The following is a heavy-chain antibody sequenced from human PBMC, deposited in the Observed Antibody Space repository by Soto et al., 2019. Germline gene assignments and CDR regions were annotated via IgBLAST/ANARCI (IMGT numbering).Heavy chain of an antibody. Sequence: ETLSLTCTVSGGSIISYYWSWIRQPAGKGLEWIGRIYTSGSTNYNPSLKSRVTMSVDTSKNQFSLKLSSVTAADTAVYYCARDIEGAMYYFDYWGQGTLVTVSS. CDR3: ARDIEGAMYYFDY. V-gene: IGHV4-4*07. CDR1: GGSIISYY. D-gene: IGHD1-26*01. J-gene: IGHJ4*02. CDR2: IYTSGST.